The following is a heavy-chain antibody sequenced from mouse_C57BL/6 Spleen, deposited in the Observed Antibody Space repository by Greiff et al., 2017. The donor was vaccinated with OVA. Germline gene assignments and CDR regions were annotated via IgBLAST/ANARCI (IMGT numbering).Heavy chain of an antibody. CDR2: IYPRSGNT. Sequence: QVQLQQSGAELARPGASVKLSCKASGYTFTSYGISWVKQRTGQGLEWIGEIYPRSGNTYYNEKFKGKATLTADKSSSTAYMELRSLTSEDSAVYFCARGIYYYGSSLRYFDVWGTGTTVTVSS. J-gene: IGHJ1*03. CDR1: GYTFTSYG. D-gene: IGHD1-1*01. CDR3: ARGIYYYGSSLRYFDV. V-gene: IGHV1-81*01.